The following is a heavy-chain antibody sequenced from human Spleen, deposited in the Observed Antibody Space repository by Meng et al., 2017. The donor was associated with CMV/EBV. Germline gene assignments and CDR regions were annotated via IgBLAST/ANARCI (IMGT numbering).Heavy chain of an antibody. Sequence: FSTYSMNWVRQAPGKGLEWVSSISSSRNYIYYADSVKGRFTVSRDNAKYSLYLQMNSLRAEDTAVYYCAGARGLAAAATRAYHFVYWGQGTLVTVSS. V-gene: IGHV3-21*06. CDR3: AGARGLAAAATRAYHFVY. D-gene: IGHD6-13*01. J-gene: IGHJ4*02. CDR2: ISSSRNYI. CDR1: FSTYS.